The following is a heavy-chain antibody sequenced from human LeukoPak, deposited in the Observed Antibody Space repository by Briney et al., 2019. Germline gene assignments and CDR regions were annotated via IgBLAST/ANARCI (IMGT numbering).Heavy chain of an antibody. J-gene: IGHJ3*02. CDR3: ASPRYYYDSSGSGQFDI. CDR1: GYTFTSYY. Sequence: ASVKVSCKASGYTFTSYYMHWVRQAPGQGLEWMGWISAYNGNTNYAQKLQGRVTMTTDTSTSTAYMELRSMRSDDTAVYYCASPRYYYDSSGSGQFDIWGQGTMVTVSS. D-gene: IGHD3-22*01. V-gene: IGHV1-18*04. CDR2: ISAYNGNT.